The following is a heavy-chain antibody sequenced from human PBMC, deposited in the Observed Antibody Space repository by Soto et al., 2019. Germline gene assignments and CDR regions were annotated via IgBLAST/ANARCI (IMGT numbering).Heavy chain of an antibody. J-gene: IGHJ4*02. D-gene: IGHD5-12*01. CDR2: ISYDGSNK. CDR1: GFTFSSYG. V-gene: IGHV3-30*03. CDR3: ASEVRPIPGVIVATILSDY. Sequence: GGSPRLSCSASGFTFSSYGMHWVRQAPGKGLEWVAVISYDGSNKYYADSVKGRFTISRDNSKNTLYLQMNSLRAEDTAVYYCASEVRPIPGVIVATILSDYWGQGTLVTVSS.